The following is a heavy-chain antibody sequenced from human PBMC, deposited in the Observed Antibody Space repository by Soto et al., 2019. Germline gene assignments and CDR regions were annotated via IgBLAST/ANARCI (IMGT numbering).Heavy chain of an antibody. CDR2: IIPISGTA. D-gene: IGHD1-7*01. J-gene: IGHJ4*02. V-gene: IGHV1-69*06. CDR3: ARDMTRTVVPYFDF. CDR1: GYTFTRCG. Sequence: SVKVSCKASGYTFTRCGISWVRQAPGQGLEWMGRIIPISGTANYAQKFQGRVTITADKSPSTSYMELSSLISEDTAVYYCARDMTRTVVPYFDFWGQGTLVTVSS.